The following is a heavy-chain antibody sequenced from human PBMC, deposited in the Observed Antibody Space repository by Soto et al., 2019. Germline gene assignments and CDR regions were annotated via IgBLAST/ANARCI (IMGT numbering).Heavy chain of an antibody. Sequence: QVQLVQSGAEVKKPGSSVKVSCKASGGTFSSYTISWVRQAPGQGLEWMGRIIPILGIANYAQKFQGRVTITADKSTGTAYMELSRLRSEDTAVYYCAMEYCSRTIGYRDYWGQGTLVTVSS. J-gene: IGHJ4*02. D-gene: IGHD2-2*02. V-gene: IGHV1-69*02. CDR3: AMEYCSRTIGYRDY. CDR2: IIPILGIA. CDR1: GGTFSSYT.